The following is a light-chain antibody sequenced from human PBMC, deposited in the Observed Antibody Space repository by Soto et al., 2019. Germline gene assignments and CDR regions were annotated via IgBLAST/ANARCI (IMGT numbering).Light chain of an antibody. V-gene: IGLV2-23*01. Sequence: QSALTQPASVFGSPGQSITISCTGTSSDVGSYNLVSWYQQHPGKAPKPMIYDGSKRPSGVSNRFSGSKSGNTASLTISGLQAEDEADYYCCSYSGSRKAVFGGGTQLTVL. CDR1: SSDVGSYNL. CDR3: CSYSGSRKAV. CDR2: DGS. J-gene: IGLJ7*01.